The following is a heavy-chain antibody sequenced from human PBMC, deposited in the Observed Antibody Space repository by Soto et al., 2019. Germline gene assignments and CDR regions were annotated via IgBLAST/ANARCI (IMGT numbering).Heavy chain of an antibody. Sequence: ASVKVSCKASVYTFTGYYMHWVRQAPGQGLEWMGWINPNSGGTNYAQKFQGWVTMTRDTSISTAYMELSRLRSDDTAVYYCARDLGAAADYYYYGMDVRGQGTTVTVSS. CDR3: ARDLGAAADYYYYGMDV. CDR2: INPNSGGT. D-gene: IGHD6-13*01. J-gene: IGHJ6*02. V-gene: IGHV1-2*04. CDR1: VYTFTGYY.